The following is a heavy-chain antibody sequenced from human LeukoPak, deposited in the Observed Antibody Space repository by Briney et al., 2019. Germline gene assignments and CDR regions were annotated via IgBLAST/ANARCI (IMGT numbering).Heavy chain of an antibody. CDR2: ISSSSSYI. CDR1: GFTFSSYS. D-gene: IGHD5-12*01. Sequence: PGGSLRLSCAASGFTFSSYSMNWVRQAPGKGLEWVSSISSSSSYIYYADSVKGRFTISRDNAKNSLYLQMNSLRAEDTAVYYCAREGYDLNYYYYGMDVWGQGTTVTVSS. V-gene: IGHV3-21*01. CDR3: AREGYDLNYYYYGMDV. J-gene: IGHJ6*02.